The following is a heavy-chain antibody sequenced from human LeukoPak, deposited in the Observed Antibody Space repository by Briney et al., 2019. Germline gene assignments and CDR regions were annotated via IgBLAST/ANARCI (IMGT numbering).Heavy chain of an antibody. J-gene: IGHJ3*02. CDR2: ISSSGSTI. CDR1: GFTFSSYE. CDR3: ASSSSSWYLDAFDI. D-gene: IGHD6-13*01. V-gene: IGHV3-48*03. Sequence: GGSLRLSCAASGFTFSSYEMNWVRQAPGKGLEWASYISSSGSTIYYADSVKGRFTISRDNAKNSLYLQMNSLRAEDTAVYYCASSSSSWYLDAFDIWGQGTMVTVSS.